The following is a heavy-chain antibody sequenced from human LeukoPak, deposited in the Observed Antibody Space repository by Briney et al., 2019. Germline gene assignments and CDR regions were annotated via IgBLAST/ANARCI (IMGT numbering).Heavy chain of an antibody. CDR1: GFTFRNYA. J-gene: IGHJ4*02. V-gene: IGHV3-23*01. Sequence: PGGSLRLSCAASGFTFRNYAMSWVRQAPGKGLEWVSAISGSGGSTYYADSVKGRFTISRDNSKNTLYLQMNSLRAEDTAVYYCAKDLIAAAGRDYWGQGTLVTVSS. CDR2: ISGSGGST. D-gene: IGHD6-13*01. CDR3: AKDLIAAAGRDY.